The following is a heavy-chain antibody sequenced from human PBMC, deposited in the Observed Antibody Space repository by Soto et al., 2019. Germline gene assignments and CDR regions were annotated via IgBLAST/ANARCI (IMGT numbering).Heavy chain of an antibody. J-gene: IGHJ4*02. D-gene: IGHD3-10*01. CDR2: IYSGGST. CDR1: GFTVSSNY. CDR3: ARFPRAITMVRGVGGDY. Sequence: EVQLVETGGGLIQPGGSLRLSCAASGFTVSSNYMSWVRQAPGKGLEWVSVIYSGGSTYYADSVKGRFTISRDNSKNTLYLQMNSLRAEDTAVYYCARFPRAITMVRGVGGDYWGQGTLVTVSS. V-gene: IGHV3-53*02.